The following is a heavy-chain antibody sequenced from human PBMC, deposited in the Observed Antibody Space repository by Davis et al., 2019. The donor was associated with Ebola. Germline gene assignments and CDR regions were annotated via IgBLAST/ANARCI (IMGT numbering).Heavy chain of an antibody. CDR3: ARVLYSSSPPYDY. J-gene: IGHJ4*02. CDR1: GFTFSSYW. V-gene: IGHV3-7*01. CDR2: IKQDGSEK. Sequence: GGSLRLSCAASGFTFSSYWMSWVRQAPGKGLEWVANIKQDGSEKYYVDSVKGRFTISRDNAKNSLYLQMNSLRAEDTAVYYCARVLYSSSPPYDYWGQGTLVTVSS. D-gene: IGHD6-13*01.